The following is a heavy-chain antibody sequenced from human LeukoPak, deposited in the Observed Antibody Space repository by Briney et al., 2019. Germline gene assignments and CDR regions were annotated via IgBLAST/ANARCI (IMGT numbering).Heavy chain of an antibody. CDR3: ARGIAAAGPGRYYFDY. V-gene: IGHV4-61*02. J-gene: IGHJ4*02. CDR1: GGSISSGSYY. Sequence: SETLSLTCTVSGGSISSGSYYWSWIRQPAGKGLEWIGRIYTSGSTNYNPSFKSRVTISVDTSKNQFSLKLSSVTAADTAVYYCARGIAAAGPGRYYFDYWGQGTLVTVSS. D-gene: IGHD6-13*01. CDR2: IYTSGST.